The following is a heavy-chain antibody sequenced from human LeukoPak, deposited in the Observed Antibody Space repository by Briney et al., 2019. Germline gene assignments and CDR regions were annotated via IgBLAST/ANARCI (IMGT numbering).Heavy chain of an antibody. J-gene: IGHJ4*02. V-gene: IGHV3-7*01. CDR1: GFTFSNYW. Sequence: GGSLRLSCAATGFTFSNYWMSWVRQAPGKGLEWVANIKKDGSEKNYVDSVKGRFTISRDNAKNSLFLQMDSLRAEDTAVYYCATLDSLLDYWGQGTLVTVSA. CDR2: IKKDGSEK. CDR3: ATLDSLLDY. D-gene: IGHD4-11*01.